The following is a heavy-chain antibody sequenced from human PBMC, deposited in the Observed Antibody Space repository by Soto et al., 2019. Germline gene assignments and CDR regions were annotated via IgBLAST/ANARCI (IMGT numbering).Heavy chain of an antibody. Sequence: SGPTLVNPTQTLTLTCTFSGFSLSTSGMCVSWIRQSPGKALEWLALIDWDDDKYYSTSLKTRLTISKDTSKNQVVLTMTNMDPVDTATYYCARDGRDTAKMYYYGMDVWGQGTTVTVSS. V-gene: IGHV2-70*01. CDR2: IDWDDDK. CDR1: GFSLSTSGMC. CDR3: ARDGRDTAKMYYYGMDV. J-gene: IGHJ6*02. D-gene: IGHD5-18*01.